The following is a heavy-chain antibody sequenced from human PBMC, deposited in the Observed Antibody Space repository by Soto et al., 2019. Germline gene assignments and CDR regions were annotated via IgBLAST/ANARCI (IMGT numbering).Heavy chain of an antibody. Sequence: SETLSLICAVYGGSFSGYYWSWIRQPPGKGLEWIGEINHSGSTNYNPSLKSRVTISVDTSKNQFSLKLSPVTAADTAVYYCASHRRYPILTGYYTYWGQGTLVTVSS. D-gene: IGHD3-9*01. CDR2: INHSGST. CDR1: GGSFSGYY. J-gene: IGHJ4*02. V-gene: IGHV4-34*01. CDR3: ASHRRYPILTGYYTY.